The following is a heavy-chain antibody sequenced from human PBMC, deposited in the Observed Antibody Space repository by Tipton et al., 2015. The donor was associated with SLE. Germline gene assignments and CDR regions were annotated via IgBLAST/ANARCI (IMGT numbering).Heavy chain of an antibody. D-gene: IGHD6-13*01. V-gene: IGHV3-49*04. J-gene: IGHJ6*02. CDR1: GFTFGDYA. Sequence: RSLRLSCISSGFTFGDYAMSWVRQAPGKGLEWVGFVRSNTYGATTEYAASVQGRFTISRDDSKNSVSLQMNSLRTEDTALYYCTRGDVGSLPSYGMDVWGQGTTVTVSS. CDR3: TRGDVGSLPSYGMDV. CDR2: VRSNTYGATT.